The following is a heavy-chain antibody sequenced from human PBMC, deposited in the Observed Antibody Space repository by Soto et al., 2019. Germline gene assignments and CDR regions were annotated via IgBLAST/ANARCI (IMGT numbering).Heavy chain of an antibody. Sequence: GGSLRLSCAASGFTFSSYSMNWVRQARGKGMEWVSYISSSSSRIYYADSVKGGFTISRDNAKNSLYLQMNSLRDEDTAVYYFPRGLTMIVVVPGAFDIWGQGTRATVS. CDR1: GFTFSSYS. CDR2: ISSSSSRI. V-gene: IGHV3-48*02. J-gene: IGHJ3*02. D-gene: IGHD3-22*01. CDR3: PRGLTMIVVVPGAFDI.